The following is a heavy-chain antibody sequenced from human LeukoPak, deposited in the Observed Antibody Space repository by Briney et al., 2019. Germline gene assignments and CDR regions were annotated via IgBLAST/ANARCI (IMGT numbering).Heavy chain of an antibody. V-gene: IGHV4-59*08. J-gene: IGHJ4*02. CDR3: ARHGRPYYYDSSGYYDY. Sequence: SETLSLTCTVSRGSINTYYWSWLRQPPGKGLEWIGCIYYSGSTDYNPSLKGRVTISVDTSKNQFSLKLTSVTAADTAVYYCARHGRPYYYDSSGYYDYWGQGTLVTVSS. CDR1: RGSINTYY. D-gene: IGHD3-22*01. CDR2: IYYSGST.